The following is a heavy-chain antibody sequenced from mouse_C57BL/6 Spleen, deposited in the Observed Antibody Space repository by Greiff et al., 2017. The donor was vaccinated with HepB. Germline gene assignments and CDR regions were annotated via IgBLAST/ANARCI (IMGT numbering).Heavy chain of an antibody. CDR1: GFTFSSYG. Sequence: EVNLVESGGDLVKPGGSLKLSCAASGFTFSSYGMSWVRQTPDKRLEWVATISSGGSYTYYPDSVKGRFTISRDNAKNTLYLQMSSLKSEDTAMYYCARHEGEWDFDYWGQGTTLTVSS. CDR3: ARHEGEWDFDY. J-gene: IGHJ2*01. V-gene: IGHV5-6*01. CDR2: ISSGGSYT.